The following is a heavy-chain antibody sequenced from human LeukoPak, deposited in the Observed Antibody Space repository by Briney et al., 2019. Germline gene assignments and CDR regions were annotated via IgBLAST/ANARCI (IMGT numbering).Heavy chain of an antibody. CDR3: ASYGSDRGYFDY. CDR2: IYYSGST. CDR1: GDSFSSYY. D-gene: IGHD3-10*01. J-gene: IGHJ4*02. Sequence: ASETLSLTCTVSGDSFSSYYWSWIRQPPGQGLEWIGYIYYSGSTSYNPSLKSRVAISVDTSKNQFSLKLSSVTAADTAVYYCASYGSDRGYFDYWGQGTLVTVSS. V-gene: IGHV4-59*01.